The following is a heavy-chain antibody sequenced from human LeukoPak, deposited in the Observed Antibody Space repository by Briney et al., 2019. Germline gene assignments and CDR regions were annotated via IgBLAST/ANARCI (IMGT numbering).Heavy chain of an antibody. CDR2: INPNSGGT. CDR1: GYTFTGYY. J-gene: IGHJ4*02. D-gene: IGHD3-22*01. CDR3: ATPGYYFDGSGSDPVTY. V-gene: IGHV1-2*02. Sequence: ASVKVSCKASGYTFTGYYMHWVRQAPGQGLEWMGWINPNSGGTNYAQKFQGRVTMTRATSISTAYMELSRLRSDDTAVYYCATPGYYFDGSGSDPVTYWGQGTLVTVSS.